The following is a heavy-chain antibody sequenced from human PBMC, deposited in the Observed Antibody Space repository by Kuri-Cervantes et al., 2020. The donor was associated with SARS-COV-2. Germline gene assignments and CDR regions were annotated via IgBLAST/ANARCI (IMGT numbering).Heavy chain of an antibody. Sequence: SQTLSLTFAVYGGSFRGYYWSWIRQTPGKGLEWIGEINQSGNTHYNPSLESRATISVGTSKNQFYLKLSPMTAADTAVYYCARGGSAGYIDYWGQGTLVTVSS. CDR2: INQSGNT. CDR3: ARGGSAGYIDY. V-gene: IGHV4-34*01. J-gene: IGHJ4*02. CDR1: GGSFRGYY. D-gene: IGHD6-19*01.